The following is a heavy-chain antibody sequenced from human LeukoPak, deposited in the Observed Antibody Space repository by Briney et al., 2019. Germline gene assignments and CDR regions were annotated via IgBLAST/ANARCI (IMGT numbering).Heavy chain of an antibody. CDR3: ARLVKGGFDY. V-gene: IGHV4-34*01. D-gene: IGHD3-9*01. CDR2: INHSGST. CDR1: GGSFSGYY. Sequence: SETLSLTCAVYGGSFSGYYWSWIRQPPGKGLEWIGEINHSGSTNYNPSLKSRVTISVDTFKNQFSLKLSSVTAADTAVYYCARLVKGGFDYWGQGTLVTVSS. J-gene: IGHJ4*02.